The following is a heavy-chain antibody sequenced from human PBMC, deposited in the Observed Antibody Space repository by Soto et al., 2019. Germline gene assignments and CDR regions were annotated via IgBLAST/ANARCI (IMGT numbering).Heavy chain of an antibody. CDR1: RFTFSSYA. J-gene: IGHJ6*03. D-gene: IGHD6-13*01. CDR3: AKTRGSSWSYYYYMDV. V-gene: IGHV3-23*01. CDR2: ISGSGGST. Sequence: EVQLLESGGGLVQPGGSLRLSCAASRFTFSSYAMSWVRQAPGKGLEWVSAISGSGGSTYYADSVKGRFTISRDNSKNTLYLQMNSLRAEDTAVYYCAKTRGSSWSYYYYMDVWGKGTTVTVSS.